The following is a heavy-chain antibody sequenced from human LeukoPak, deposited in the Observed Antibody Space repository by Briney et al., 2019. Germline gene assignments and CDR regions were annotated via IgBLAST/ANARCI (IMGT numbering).Heavy chain of an antibody. CDR1: GFTFSTFA. CDR2: ISSSSSYI. V-gene: IGHV3-21*04. CDR3: ARGDDYGGFVY. D-gene: IGHD5-12*01. J-gene: IGHJ4*02. Sequence: GGSLRLSCAASGFTFSTFAMIWVRQPPGKGLEWVSSISSSSSYIYYADSVKGRFTISRDNAKNSLYLQMNSLRAEDTAVYYCARGDDYGGFVYWGQGTLVTVSS.